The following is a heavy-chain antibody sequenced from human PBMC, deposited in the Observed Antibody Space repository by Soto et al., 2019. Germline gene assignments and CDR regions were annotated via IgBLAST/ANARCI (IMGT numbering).Heavy chain of an antibody. CDR3: ATDRRKGRFLEWLTSPIYHYYYLAV. CDR2: FDPEDGET. CDR1: GYTLTELS. J-gene: IGHJ6*03. Sequence: VASVKVSCKVSGYTLTELSMHWVRQAPGKGLEWMGGFDPEDGETIYAQKFQGRVTMTEDTSTDTAYMELSSLRSEDTAVYYCATDRRKGRFLEWLTSPIYHYYYLAVWGKGTTVTVSS. D-gene: IGHD3-3*01. V-gene: IGHV1-24*01.